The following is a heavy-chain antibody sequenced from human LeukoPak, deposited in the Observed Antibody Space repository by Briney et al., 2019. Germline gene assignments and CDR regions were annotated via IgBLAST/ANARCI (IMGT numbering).Heavy chain of an antibody. CDR2: IIPIFGTA. CDR1: GGTFSSYA. Sequence: WASVKVSCKASGGTFSSYAISWVRQAPGQGLEWMGGIIPIFGTANYAQKFQGRVTITADESTSTAYMELSSLRSEDTAVYYCARHRPAKHYYDSSAYSPFDYWGQGTLVTVSS. V-gene: IGHV1-69*01. CDR3: ARHRPAKHYYDSSAYSPFDY. D-gene: IGHD3-22*01. J-gene: IGHJ4*02.